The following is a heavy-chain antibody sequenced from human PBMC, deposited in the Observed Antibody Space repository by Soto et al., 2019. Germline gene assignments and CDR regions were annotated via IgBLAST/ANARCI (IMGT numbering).Heavy chain of an antibody. D-gene: IGHD6-19*01. CDR1: SGSISSSNW. Sequence: PSETLSLTCAVSSGSISSSNWWSWVRQPPGKGLEWIGEIYHSGSTNYNPTLKSRVTISVDKSKNRFSLKLSSVTAADTAVYYCARGVVAGTAMDYWGQGTLVTVSS. CDR3: ARGVVAGTAMDY. V-gene: IGHV4-4*02. CDR2: IYHSGST. J-gene: IGHJ4*02.